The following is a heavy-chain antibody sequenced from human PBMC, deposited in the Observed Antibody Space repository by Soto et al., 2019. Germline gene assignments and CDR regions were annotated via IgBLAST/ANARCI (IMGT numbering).Heavy chain of an antibody. Sequence: SETLSLTCAVSGGSISSSNWWSWVRQPPGKGLEWIGEIYHSGSTNYNPSLKRRVTISVDKSKNQFSLKLSSVTAADTAVYYCARDSSSGGFDYWGQETLVTVSS. J-gene: IGHJ4*02. D-gene: IGHD6-19*01. CDR2: IYHSGST. V-gene: IGHV4-4*02. CDR1: GGSISSSNW. CDR3: ARDSSSGGFDY.